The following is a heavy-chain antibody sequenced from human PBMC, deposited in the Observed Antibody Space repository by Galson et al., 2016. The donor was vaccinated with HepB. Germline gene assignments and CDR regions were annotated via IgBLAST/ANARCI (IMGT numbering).Heavy chain of an antibody. Sequence: SVKVSCKASGGTFSSYSFSWVRQAPGQGLERMGGIMPMFGAANSAQKFQGRVTITADKSTSSVYMELSSLRSEDTAVYYCAREPLIVLVVGTYYFDSWGQGTLVTVSS. CDR3: AREPLIVLVVGTYYFDS. CDR1: GGTFSSYS. CDR2: IMPMFGAA. J-gene: IGHJ4*02. V-gene: IGHV1-69*06. D-gene: IGHD2-8*02.